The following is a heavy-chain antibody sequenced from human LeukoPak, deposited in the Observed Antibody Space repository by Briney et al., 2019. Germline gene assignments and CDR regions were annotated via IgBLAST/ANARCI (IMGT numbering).Heavy chain of an antibody. CDR2: ISSSSSTI. V-gene: IGHV3-48*02. CDR1: GFTFSSYS. CDR3: AKDFGGYSSGFGFDY. D-gene: IGHD6-19*01. Sequence: PGGSLRLSCAASGFTFSSYSMNWVRQAPGKGLEWVSYISSSSSTIYYADSVKGRFTISRDNAKNSLYLQMNSLRDEDTAVYYCAKDFGGYSSGFGFDYWGQGTLVTVSS. J-gene: IGHJ4*02.